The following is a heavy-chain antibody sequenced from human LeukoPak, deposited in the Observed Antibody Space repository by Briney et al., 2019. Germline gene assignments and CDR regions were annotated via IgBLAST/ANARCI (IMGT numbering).Heavy chain of an antibody. J-gene: IGHJ4*02. D-gene: IGHD6-13*01. CDR1: GGTFSSYA. Sequence: SVKVSCKASGGTFSSYAISWVRQAPGQGLEWMGGIIPIFGTANYAQKFQGRVTITADESTSTAYMELNSLRSEDTAVYYCAREGAHHIAAAGDFDYWGQGTLVTVSS. CDR2: IIPIFGTA. V-gene: IGHV1-69*13. CDR3: AREGAHHIAAAGDFDY.